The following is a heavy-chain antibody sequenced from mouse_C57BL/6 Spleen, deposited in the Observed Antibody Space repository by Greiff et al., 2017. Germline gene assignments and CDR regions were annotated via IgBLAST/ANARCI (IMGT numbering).Heavy chain of an antibody. CDR3: ARAGYDGYY. Sequence: VQLKESGPGLVKPSQSLSLTCSVTGYSITSGYYWNWIRQFPGNKLEWMGYISYDGSNNYNPSLKNRISITRDTSKNQFFLKLNSVTTEDTATYYCARAGYDGYYWGQGTLVTVSA. CDR2: ISYDGSN. D-gene: IGHD2-3*01. V-gene: IGHV3-6*01. J-gene: IGHJ3*01. CDR1: GYSITSGYY.